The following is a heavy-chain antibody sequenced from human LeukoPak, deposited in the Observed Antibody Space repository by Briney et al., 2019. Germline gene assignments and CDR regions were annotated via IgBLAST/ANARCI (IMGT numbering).Heavy chain of an antibody. V-gene: IGHV1-69*04. Sequence: EASVKVSCKASGGTFSSYAISWVRQAPGQGLEWMGRIIPILGIANYAQKFQGRVTITADKSTSTAYMELSSLRSEDTAVYYCAREVPRDGYPWGVDYWGQGTLVTVSS. CDR2: IIPILGIA. CDR1: GGTFSSYA. J-gene: IGHJ4*02. CDR3: AREVPRDGYPWGVDY. D-gene: IGHD5-24*01.